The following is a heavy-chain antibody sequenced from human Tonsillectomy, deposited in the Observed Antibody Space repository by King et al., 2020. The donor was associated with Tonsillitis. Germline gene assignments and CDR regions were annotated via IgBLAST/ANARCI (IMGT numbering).Heavy chain of an antibody. CDR1: GFTFSSYW. V-gene: IGHV3-74*01. CDR3: ARDGGGLEEPGVAFDI. J-gene: IGHJ3*02. Sequence: VQLVESGGGLVQPGGSLRLSCAASGFTFSSYWMHWVRQAPGKGLVWVSRINSDGSSTSYADSVKGRFTISRDNAKNTLYLQMNRLRAEDTAVYYCARDGGGLEEPGVAFDIWGQGTMVTVSS. CDR2: INSDGSST. D-gene: IGHD2-8*01.